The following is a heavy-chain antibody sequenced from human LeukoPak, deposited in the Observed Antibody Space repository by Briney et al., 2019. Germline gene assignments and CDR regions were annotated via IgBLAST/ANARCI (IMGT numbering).Heavy chain of an antibody. CDR1: GFTFSSYD. CDR3: AKVGWDQYYFDY. D-gene: IGHD6-19*01. Sequence: GGSLRLSCAASGFTFSSYDMSWVRQAPGKGLEWVSAISGSGGSTYYADSVNGRFTISRDNSKNTLYLQMNGLRAEDTAVYYCAKVGWDQYYFDYWGQGTLVTVSS. J-gene: IGHJ4*02. CDR2: ISGSGGST. V-gene: IGHV3-23*01.